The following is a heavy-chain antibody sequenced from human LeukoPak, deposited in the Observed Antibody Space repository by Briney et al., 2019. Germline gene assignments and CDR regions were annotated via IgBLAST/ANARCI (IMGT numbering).Heavy chain of an antibody. Sequence: ASVKISCKVSGYTLTELSMHWVRQAPGKGLEWMGGFDPEDGETIYAQKFQGRVTMTEDTSTDTAYMELSSLRSEDTAVYYCARGYCTNGVCFNYFDYWGQGTLVTVSS. J-gene: IGHJ4*02. CDR1: GYTLTELS. V-gene: IGHV1-24*01. CDR3: ARGYCTNGVCFNYFDY. CDR2: FDPEDGET. D-gene: IGHD2-8*01.